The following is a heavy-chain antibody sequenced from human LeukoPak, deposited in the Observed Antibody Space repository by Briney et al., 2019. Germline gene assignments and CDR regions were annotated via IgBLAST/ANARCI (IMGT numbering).Heavy chain of an antibody. CDR1: GFTFSSYW. V-gene: IGHV3-74*01. Sequence: GSLRLSCAASGFTFSSYWMHWVRQAPGKGLVWVSRINSDGSSTSYADSVKGRFTISRDNAKNTLYPQMNSLRAEDTAVYYCARLVRRVAAAGTYFDYWGQGTLVTVSS. CDR2: INSDGSST. J-gene: IGHJ4*02. D-gene: IGHD6-13*01. CDR3: ARLVRRVAAAGTYFDY.